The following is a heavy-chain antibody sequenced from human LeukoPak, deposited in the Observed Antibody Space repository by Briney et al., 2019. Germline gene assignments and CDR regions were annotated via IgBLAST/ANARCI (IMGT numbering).Heavy chain of an antibody. CDR3: TRGPATDYYDTSGYCDY. J-gene: IGHJ4*02. CDR1: GFTLSNYA. D-gene: IGHD3-22*01. Sequence: GRSLRLSCAASGFTLSNYAMHWVRQAPGEGLEWVTNISFDGRNTHYVDSVKGRFTISRDNSKNTLYLQMSSLRPEDTAVYYCTRGPATDYYDTSGYCDYWGQGTLVTVSS. CDR2: ISFDGRNT. V-gene: IGHV3-30*04.